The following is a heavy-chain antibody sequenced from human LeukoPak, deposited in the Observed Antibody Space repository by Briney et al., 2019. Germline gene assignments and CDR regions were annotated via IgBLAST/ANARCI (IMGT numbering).Heavy chain of an antibody. J-gene: IGHJ6*03. V-gene: IGHV1-46*01. CDR2: INPSGGST. CDR1: GYSFTSYY. CDR3: ARGIAAAGTAVHYYYYYMDV. Sequence: GASVKVSCKASGYSFTSYYMHWVRQAPGQGLEWMRIINPSGGSTSYAQKFQGRVTMTRDASTSTVYMELSSLRSEDTAVYYCARGIAAAGTAVHYYYYYMDVWGKGTTVTVSS. D-gene: IGHD6-13*01.